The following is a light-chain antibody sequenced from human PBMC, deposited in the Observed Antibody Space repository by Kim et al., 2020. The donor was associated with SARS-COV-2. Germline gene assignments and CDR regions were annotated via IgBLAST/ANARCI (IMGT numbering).Light chain of an antibody. CDR2: EVT. V-gene: IGLV2-18*02. Sequence: QSALTQPPSVSGSLGQSVTISCTGTSSDVGSSNRVSWYRQSPGTAPKRIIYEVTNRPSGVPDRFSGSKSGNTASLTISGLQAEDETDYFCSSWTTSGAYLFGRGTKVTVL. J-gene: IGLJ1*01. CDR1: SSDVGSSNR. CDR3: SSWTTSGAYL.